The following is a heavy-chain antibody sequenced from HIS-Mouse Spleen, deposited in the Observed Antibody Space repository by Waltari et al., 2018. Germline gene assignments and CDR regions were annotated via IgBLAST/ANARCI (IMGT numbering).Heavy chain of an antibody. D-gene: IGHD6-6*01. CDR3: ARDLGYSSSSEVWFDP. J-gene: IGHJ5*02. CDR2: INSEGSST. CDR1: GFTFSSYW. V-gene: IGHV3-74*01. Sequence: EVQLVESGGGLVEPGWYLRLSCPASGFTFSSYWMYWVRQGRGKGLVWVSRINSEGSSTSDAESVKGRFTISRDNAKNSLYLQMNSRRAEDTAVYYCARDLGYSSSSEVWFDPWGQGTLVTVSS.